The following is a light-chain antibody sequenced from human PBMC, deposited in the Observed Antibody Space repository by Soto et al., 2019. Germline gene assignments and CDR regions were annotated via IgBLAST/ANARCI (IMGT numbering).Light chain of an antibody. J-gene: IGKJ1*01. CDR2: DAS. CDR1: QDIVSH. V-gene: IGKV1-6*01. CDR3: QQDYGDSRT. Sequence: TQMTQAPSSLSASVSDRITITFLASQDIVSHLSWYQQKPGKAPTLLIYDASNLQSGVPSRFSGSRSGTEFTLTVSSLQPEDFATYYCQQDYGDSRTFGQGTKVDIK.